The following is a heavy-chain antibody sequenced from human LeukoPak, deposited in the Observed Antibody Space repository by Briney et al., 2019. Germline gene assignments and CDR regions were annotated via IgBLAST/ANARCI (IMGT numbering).Heavy chain of an antibody. CDR3: ARGSDYYDSSGYYFGYFDY. D-gene: IGHD3-22*01. J-gene: IGHJ4*02. CDR2: IYPGDSDT. V-gene: IGHV5-51*01. Sequence: GESLKTSCKGSGYSFTTYWIGRVRQMPGKGLEWMGIIYPGDSDTRYSPSFQGQVTISADKSISTAYLQWSSLKASDTAMYYCARGSDYYDSSGYYFGYFDYWGQGTLVTVSS. CDR1: GYSFTTYW.